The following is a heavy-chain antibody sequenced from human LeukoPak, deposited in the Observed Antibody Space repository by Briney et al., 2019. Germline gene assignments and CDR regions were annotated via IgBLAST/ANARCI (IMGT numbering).Heavy chain of an antibody. CDR1: GGSISSYY. Sequence: SETLSLTCTVSGGSISSYYWSWIRQLPGKGLEWIGYIYYSGTTNYNPSLKSRVTISVDTSKKQFSLKLSSVTAADTAFYYCARYIVSYPHDAFDVWGQGTMVTVSS. CDR3: ARYIVSYPHDAFDV. D-gene: IGHD1-26*01. J-gene: IGHJ3*01. V-gene: IGHV4-59*01. CDR2: IYYSGTT.